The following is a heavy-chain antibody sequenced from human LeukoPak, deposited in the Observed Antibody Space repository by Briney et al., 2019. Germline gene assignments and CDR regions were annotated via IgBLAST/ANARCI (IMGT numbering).Heavy chain of an antibody. CDR1: GGSISSYY. D-gene: IGHD1-26*01. V-gene: IGHV4-59*01. CDR3: AREWELSRAFDI. CDR2: IYYSGST. J-gene: IGHJ3*02. Sequence: SETPSLTCTVSGGSISSYYWSWIRQPPGKGLEWIGYIYYSGSTNYNPSLKSRVTISVDTSKNQFSLKLSSVTAADTAVYYCAREWELSRAFDIWGQGTMVTVSS.